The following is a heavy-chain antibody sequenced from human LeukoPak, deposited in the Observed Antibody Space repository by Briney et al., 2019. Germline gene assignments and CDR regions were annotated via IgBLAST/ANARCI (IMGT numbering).Heavy chain of an antibody. CDR3: TKDQSGYCNNGICYARDGAFDI. D-gene: IGHD2-8*01. CDR2: ISASDDRP. CDR1: GFSFKNYA. V-gene: IGHV3-23*01. J-gene: IGHJ3*02. Sequence: GGSLRLSCAASGFSFKNYATNWVRQPPGKGLEWVSHISASDDRPYYGDSMKGRFTISRDNSRNTLYLEMNSLRAEDTAVYYCTKDQSGYCNNGICYARDGAFDIWGQGTMVTVSS.